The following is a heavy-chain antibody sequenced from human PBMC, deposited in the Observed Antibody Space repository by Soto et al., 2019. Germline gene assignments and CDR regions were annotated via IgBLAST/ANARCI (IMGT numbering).Heavy chain of an antibody. CDR1: GFTFSSYA. D-gene: IGHD3-10*01. J-gene: IGHJ6*02. Sequence: GGSLRLSCAASGFTFSSYAMHWVRQAPGKGLEWVAVISYDGSNKYYADSVKGRFTISRDNSKNTLYLQMNSLRAEDTAVYYCARGGVDYGSGSYLTPGYYYGMDVWGQGTTVTVSS. CDR3: ARGGVDYGSGSYLTPGYYYGMDV. CDR2: ISYDGSNK. V-gene: IGHV3-30-3*01.